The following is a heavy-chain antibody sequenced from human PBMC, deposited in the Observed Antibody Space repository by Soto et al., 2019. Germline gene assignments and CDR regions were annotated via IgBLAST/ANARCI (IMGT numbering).Heavy chain of an antibody. CDR2: IYYSGST. D-gene: IGHD1-26*01. CDR1: GGSISSGGYY. V-gene: IGHV4-31*03. Sequence: QVQLQESGPGLVKPSQTLSLTCTVSGGSISSGGYYWSWIRQHPGKGLEWIGYIYYSGSTYYNPSLKSRVTIXVXTXXNQFSLKPSSVTAADTAVYYWAREGGIVGATAADYWSQGTLVTVSS. J-gene: IGHJ4*02. CDR3: AREGGIVGATAADY.